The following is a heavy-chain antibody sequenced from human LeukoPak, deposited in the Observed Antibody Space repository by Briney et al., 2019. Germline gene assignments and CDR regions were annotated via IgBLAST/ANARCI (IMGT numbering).Heavy chain of an antibody. CDR1: GFTFDDYA. CDR3: ATYYYDSSGYYSYYFDY. V-gene: IGHV3-9*01. Sequence: PGGSLRLSCAASGFTFDDYAMHWVRQAPGKGLEWVSGISWNSGSIGYADSVKGRFTISRDNAKNSLYLQMNSLRAEDTALYYCATYYYDSSGYYSYYFDYWGQGTLVTVSS. D-gene: IGHD3-22*01. J-gene: IGHJ4*02. CDR2: ISWNSGSI.